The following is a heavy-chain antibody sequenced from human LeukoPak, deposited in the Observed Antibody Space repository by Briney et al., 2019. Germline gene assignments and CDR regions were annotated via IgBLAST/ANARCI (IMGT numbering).Heavy chain of an antibody. CDR1: GGPISNYQ. Sequence: PSETLSLTCTLSGGPISNYQWSWIRQPPGKGLEWIGNIYYSGTANYNPSLKSRVIISVDTSKNQFSLKLSSVTAADTAVYYCARVTYYYDSSGYYSGRPGTYYHYYMDVWGKGTTVTISS. V-gene: IGHV4-59*08. CDR2: IYYSGTA. CDR3: ARVTYYYDSSGYYSGRPGTYYHYYMDV. J-gene: IGHJ6*03. D-gene: IGHD3-22*01.